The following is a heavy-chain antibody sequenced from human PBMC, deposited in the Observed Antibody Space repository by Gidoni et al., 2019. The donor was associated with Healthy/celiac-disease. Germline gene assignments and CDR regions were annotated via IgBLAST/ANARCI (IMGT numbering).Heavy chain of an antibody. D-gene: IGHD3-3*01. CDR1: GFTFRSFA. Sequence: EVQLVESGGGLVKPGGSLRLSSAAPGFTFRSFAIRWVRQAPGKGLEWVSAISGSGGSTYYADSVKGRFTISRDNSKNTLYLQMNSLRAEDTAVYYCAKGPPYYDFWSGYYPLFDYWGQGTLVTVSS. CDR2: ISGSGGST. CDR3: AKGPPYYDFWSGYYPLFDY. V-gene: IGHV3-23*04. J-gene: IGHJ4*02.